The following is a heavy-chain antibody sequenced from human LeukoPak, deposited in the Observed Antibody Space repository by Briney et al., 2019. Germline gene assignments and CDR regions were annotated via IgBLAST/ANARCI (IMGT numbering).Heavy chain of an antibody. J-gene: IGHJ4*02. D-gene: IGHD2-21*02. CDR2: ISCGGSR. Sequence: GGSLRLSCAASGFTFSSYEMNWVRQAPGKGLEWVSVISCGGSRDYEDSVKGRFTISRDNSKNTLYLQMNSLRAEDTAVYYCAREGYCGGDCFLYWGQGTLVTVPS. V-gene: IGHV3-66*01. CDR3: AREGYCGGDCFLY. CDR1: GFTFSSYE.